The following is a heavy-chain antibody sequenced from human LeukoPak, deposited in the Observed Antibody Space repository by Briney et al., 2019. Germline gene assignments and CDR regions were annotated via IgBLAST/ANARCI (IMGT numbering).Heavy chain of an antibody. D-gene: IGHD4-17*01. CDR2: IRGGGHGP. Sequence: GGSLRLSCTASGFTFSDYAMMWVRQSPGKGPEWVAAIRGGGHGPFYVDSVRGRFTISRDNSKYTLFLQMDSLRAEDTAVYYCARDPNGDYVGAFDMWGPGTMVTVSS. CDR3: ARDPNGDYVGAFDM. V-gene: IGHV3-23*01. J-gene: IGHJ3*02. CDR1: GFTFSDYA.